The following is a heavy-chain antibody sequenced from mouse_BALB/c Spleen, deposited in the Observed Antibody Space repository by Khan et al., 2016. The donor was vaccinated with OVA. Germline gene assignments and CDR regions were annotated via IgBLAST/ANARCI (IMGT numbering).Heavy chain of an antibody. CDR2: IWGDGST. Sequence: QVQLKESGPDLVAPSQSLSITCTVSGFSLSNYGVNWVRQPPGKGLEWLGVIWGDGSTNYHSVLKSRLSISKDNSKNQVFLKLHSLQTDDNATYSCVRYTTTPRNYNTMDYWGQGTSVTVSS. CDR1: GFSLSNYG. D-gene: IGHD1-1*01. CDR3: VRYTTTPRNYNTMDY. V-gene: IGHV2-3*01. J-gene: IGHJ4*01.